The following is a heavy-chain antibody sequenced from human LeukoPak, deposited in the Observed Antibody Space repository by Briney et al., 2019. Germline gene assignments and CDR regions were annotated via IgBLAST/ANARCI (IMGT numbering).Heavy chain of an antibody. V-gene: IGHV1-18*01. J-gene: IGHJ4*02. Sequence: ASVTVSCKASGYTFSSYGISWVRQAPGQGLEWMGWISAYNGNTNYRQKLQGRVTMTTDTSTSTAYMDLRSLRSDDTAIYYCARDSPDGSGTYYNDSPDYWGQGTLVPVSS. CDR3: ARDSPDGSGTYYNDSPDY. CDR2: ISAYNGNT. CDR1: GYTFSSYG. D-gene: IGHD3-10*01.